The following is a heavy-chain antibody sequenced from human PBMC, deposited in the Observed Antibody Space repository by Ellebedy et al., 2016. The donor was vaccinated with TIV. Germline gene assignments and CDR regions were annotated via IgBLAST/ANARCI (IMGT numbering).Heavy chain of an antibody. CDR3: ARGRPIWVVGVPAAINDY. CDR1: GYTFTSYD. Sequence: ASVKVSCXASGYTFTSYDINWVRPATGRGLEWMGWMNPNSGNTGYAQKFQGRVTMTRNTSISTAYMELSSLRSEDTAVYYCARGRPIWVVGVPAAINDYWGQGTLGTVSS. V-gene: IGHV1-8*01. D-gene: IGHD2-2*01. J-gene: IGHJ4*02. CDR2: MNPNSGNT.